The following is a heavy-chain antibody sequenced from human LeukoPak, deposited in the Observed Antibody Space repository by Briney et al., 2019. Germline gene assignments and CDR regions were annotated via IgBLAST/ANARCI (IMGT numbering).Heavy chain of an antibody. CDR3: ARASYHAEYFQH. V-gene: IGHV3-74*01. CDR1: RFTFSNYW. Sequence: GGSLRLSCAASRFTFSNYWMHWVRQVPGKGLVWVSRINSDGSTTNYADSVKGRFTISRDNAKNSLYLQMNSLRAEDTAVYYCARASYHAEYFQHWGQGTLVTVSS. D-gene: IGHD1-14*01. CDR2: INSDGSTT. J-gene: IGHJ1*01.